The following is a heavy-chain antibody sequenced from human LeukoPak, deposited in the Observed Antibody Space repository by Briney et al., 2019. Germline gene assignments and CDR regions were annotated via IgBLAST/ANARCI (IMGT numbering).Heavy chain of an antibody. J-gene: IGHJ5*02. D-gene: IGHD4-17*01. V-gene: IGHV1-18*01. CDR3: ARWYYGDSVRWFDP. Sequence: ASVKVSCKASGYTFSSYGITWVRQAPGQGLEWMGWISGNDGNKNYAQSFRGRVTMTIDTSTSTAYMELRSLRSDDTAVYYCARWYYGDSVRWFDPWGQGTLVTVSS. CDR1: GYTFSSYG. CDR2: ISGNDGNK.